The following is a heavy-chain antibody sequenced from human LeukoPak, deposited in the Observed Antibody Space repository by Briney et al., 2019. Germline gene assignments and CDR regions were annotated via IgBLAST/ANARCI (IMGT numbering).Heavy chain of an antibody. CDR1: GYTFTSYY. Sequence: ASVKVSCKASGYTFTSYYMHWVRQAPGQGLEWMGIINPSGGSTSYAQKFQGRVTMTRDTSTSTVYMELSSLRSEDTAVYYCARDQGYSNYGSYYYYYMDVWGKGTTVTVSS. J-gene: IGHJ6*03. CDR3: ARDQGYSNYGSYYYYYMDV. V-gene: IGHV1-46*01. D-gene: IGHD4-11*01. CDR2: INPSGGST.